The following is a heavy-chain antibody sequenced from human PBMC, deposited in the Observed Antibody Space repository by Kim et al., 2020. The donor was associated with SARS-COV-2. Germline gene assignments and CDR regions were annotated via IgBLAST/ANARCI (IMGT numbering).Heavy chain of an antibody. Sequence: YAVSLKSRITINPNTSKNQFSLQLNSVTPEDTAVYYCARVHSSPWYADYWGQGTLVTVSS. J-gene: IGHJ4*02. D-gene: IGHD6-13*01. CDR3: ARVHSSPWYADY. V-gene: IGHV6-1*01.